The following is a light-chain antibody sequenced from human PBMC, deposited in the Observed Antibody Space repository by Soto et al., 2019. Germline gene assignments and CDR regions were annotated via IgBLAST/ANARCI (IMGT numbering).Light chain of an antibody. J-gene: IGKJ1*01. CDR1: QSLGIW. CDR3: QHYNSYSEA. V-gene: IGKV1-5*03. CDR2: KTS. Sequence: DIQMTQSPSTLSASVGDRVTITCRASQSLGIWLAWHQQKPGKAPKLLIYKTSNLESGVPSRFSGSGSGTEFTLTISSLQPDDFATYYCQHYNSYSEAFGQGTKV.